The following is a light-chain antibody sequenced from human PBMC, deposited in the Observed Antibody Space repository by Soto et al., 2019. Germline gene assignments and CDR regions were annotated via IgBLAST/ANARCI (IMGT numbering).Light chain of an antibody. Sequence: DIQMTQSPSTLSASVGDTVTITCRASQSISRWLAWYQQKPGKAPKILISDASILENGVPSRFSGTGSGTEFTLTISNLQPDDFATYFCQPYNSFSLITFGQGTRLEIK. J-gene: IGKJ5*01. CDR2: DAS. CDR1: QSISRW. V-gene: IGKV1-5*01. CDR3: QPYNSFSLIT.